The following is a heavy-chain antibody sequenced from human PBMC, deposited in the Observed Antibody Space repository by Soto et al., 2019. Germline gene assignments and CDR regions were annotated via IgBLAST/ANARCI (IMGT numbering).Heavy chain of an antibody. J-gene: IGHJ4*02. V-gene: IGHV3-74*01. CDR2: IYFDGITT. CDR1: GFTFNTHW. D-gene: IGHD1-26*01. CDR3: ARGGAMGVDY. Sequence: WGSLRLSCTASGFTFNTHWMHWVRQAPGKGLVWVSRIYFDGITTNYADSVKGRLTVSRDNAKNTVYLHVNTLRDEDTAVYYCARGGAMGVDYWGKGNMVIVSS.